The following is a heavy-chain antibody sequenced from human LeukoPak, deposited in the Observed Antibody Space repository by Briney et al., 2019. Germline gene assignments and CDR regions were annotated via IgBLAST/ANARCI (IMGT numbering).Heavy chain of an antibody. Sequence: GASVKVSCQASGYTFTSYDINWVRQATGQGLEWMGWMNPNSGNTGYAQKFQGRVTITRNTSISTAYMELSSLRSEDTAVYYCARAGYSSSWYGYYYYYMDVWGKGTTVTVSS. CDR1: GYTFTSYD. D-gene: IGHD6-13*01. CDR3: ARAGYSSSWYGYYYYYMDV. J-gene: IGHJ6*03. V-gene: IGHV1-8*03. CDR2: MNPNSGNT.